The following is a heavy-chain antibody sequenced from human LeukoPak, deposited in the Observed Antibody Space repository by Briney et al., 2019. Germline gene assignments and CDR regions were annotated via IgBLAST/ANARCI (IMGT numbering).Heavy chain of an antibody. CDR2: INPNSGGT. D-gene: IGHD5-24*01. CDR1: GYTFTGYY. Sequence: ASVKVSCKASGYTFTGYYMHWVRQAPGQGLEWMGWINPNSGGTNYAQKFQGRVTMTRDTSISTAYMELSRLRSDDTAVYYCARERDVYYYYGMDVWGQGTTVTVSS. CDR3: ARERDVYYYYGMDV. V-gene: IGHV1-2*02. J-gene: IGHJ6*02.